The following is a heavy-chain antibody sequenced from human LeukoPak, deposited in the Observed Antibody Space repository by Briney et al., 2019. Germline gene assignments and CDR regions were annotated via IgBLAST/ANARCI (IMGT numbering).Heavy chain of an antibody. D-gene: IGHD6-13*01. V-gene: IGHV4-59*12. Sequence: SETLSLTCTVSGDSINNYYWSWIRQPPGKGLEWIGYIYYSRSTNYNPSLKSRVSISVDTSKNQFSLKLSSVTPADTAVYYCARVGSSWPHYYFDSWGRGTLVTVSS. CDR2: IYYSRST. CDR1: GDSINNYY. J-gene: IGHJ4*02. CDR3: ARVGSSWPHYYFDS.